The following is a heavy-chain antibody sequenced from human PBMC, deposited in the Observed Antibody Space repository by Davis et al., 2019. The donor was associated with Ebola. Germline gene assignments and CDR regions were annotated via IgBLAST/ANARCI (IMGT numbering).Heavy chain of an antibody. Sequence: ASAKVSCKASGYRFTSYYIAWVRQAPAQGLEWMGWISGYNGKTDYAQIVQGRVSMTRDTCTSTVYMELSSLRSQDTAVYYCGREEAGGYHDYWGQGTLVTVSS. CDR1: GYRFTSYY. CDR2: ISGYNGKT. V-gene: IGHV1-18*01. D-gene: IGHD3-22*01. J-gene: IGHJ4*02. CDR3: GREEAGGYHDY.